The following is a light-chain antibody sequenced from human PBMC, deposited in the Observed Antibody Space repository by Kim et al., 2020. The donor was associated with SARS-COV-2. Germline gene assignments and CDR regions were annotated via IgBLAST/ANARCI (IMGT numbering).Light chain of an antibody. Sequence: GQSITISCTGTSSDIGGYKYVSWYQQHSGKAPKLLIFDVSLRPSGVSYRFSGSKSGNTASLTISGLQAEDEADYYCSSYTSTSPWVFGGGTKLTVL. CDR1: SSDIGGYKY. CDR2: DVS. CDR3: SSYTSTSPWV. J-gene: IGLJ3*02. V-gene: IGLV2-14*03.